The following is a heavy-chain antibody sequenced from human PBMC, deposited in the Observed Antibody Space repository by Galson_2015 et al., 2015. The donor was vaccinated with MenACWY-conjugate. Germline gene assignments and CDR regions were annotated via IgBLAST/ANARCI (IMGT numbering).Heavy chain of an antibody. J-gene: IGHJ4*02. CDR2: ISSNGGST. V-gene: IGHV3-64D*09. Sequence: SLRLSCAASGFTFSSYAMHWVRQAPGKGLEYVSAISSNGGSTYYADSVKGRFTISRDNSKNTLYLQMSSLRAEDTAVYYCVKESYSSGWRAFDYWGQGTLVTVSS. CDR3: VKESYSSGWRAFDY. D-gene: IGHD6-19*01. CDR1: GFTFSSYA.